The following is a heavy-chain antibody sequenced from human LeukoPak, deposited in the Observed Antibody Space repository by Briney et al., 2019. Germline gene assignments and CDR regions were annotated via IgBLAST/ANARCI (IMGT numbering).Heavy chain of an antibody. CDR3: AREHDYVWGSYRPYFQH. J-gene: IGHJ1*01. V-gene: IGHV1-46*01. Sequence: GASVKVSCKASGYTFTGYYMHWVRQAPGQGLEWMGIINPSGGSTSYAQKFQGRVTMTRDTSTSTVYMELSSLRSEDTAVYYCAREHDYVWGSYRPYFQHWGQGTLVTVSS. CDR1: GYTFTGYY. CDR2: INPSGGST. D-gene: IGHD3-16*02.